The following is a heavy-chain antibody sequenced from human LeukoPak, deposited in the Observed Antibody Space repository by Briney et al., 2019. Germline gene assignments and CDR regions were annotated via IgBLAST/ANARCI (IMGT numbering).Heavy chain of an antibody. CDR2: ISWHSGSI. D-gene: IGHD6-19*01. V-gene: IGHV3-9*01. Sequence: GRSLRLSCAGSGFIFNNYAMHWVRQPTGKRLEWVSGISWHSGSIDYADSVKGRFTISRDNGKNSLYLEMNSLRVEDTAFYYCAKDNRRHYTSGPNPDSLHWGQGALVTVSS. J-gene: IGHJ4*02. CDR3: AKDNRRHYTSGPNPDSLH. CDR1: GFIFNNYA.